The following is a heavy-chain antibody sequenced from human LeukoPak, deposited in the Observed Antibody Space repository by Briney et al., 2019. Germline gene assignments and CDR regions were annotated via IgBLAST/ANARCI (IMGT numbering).Heavy chain of an antibody. CDR3: AKDVGGWFDP. Sequence: GGSLRLSCAASGFTFSSYAMYWVRQAPGKGLQWVATILYDGSNKYYVDSVKGRFTISRDNSKNTLYLQMNSLRAEDTAVYYCAKDVGGWFDPWGQGTLVTVSS. CDR1: GFTFSSYA. V-gene: IGHV3-30*04. D-gene: IGHD2-15*01. J-gene: IGHJ5*02. CDR2: ILYDGSNK.